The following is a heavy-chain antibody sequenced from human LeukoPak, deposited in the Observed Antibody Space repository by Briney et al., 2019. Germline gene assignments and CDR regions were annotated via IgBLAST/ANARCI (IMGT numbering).Heavy chain of an antibody. V-gene: IGHV3-48*04. J-gene: IGHJ4*02. CDR1: GFTFSSYS. CDR2: ISSSSSTI. Sequence: PGGSLRLSCAASGFTFSSYSMNWVRQAPGKGLEWVSYISSSSSTIYYADSVKGRFTISRDNAKNSLYLQMNSLRAEDTAVYYCARHTYYYDSSGYTLFDYWAREPWSPSPQ. D-gene: IGHD3-22*01. CDR3: ARHTYYYDSSGYTLFDY.